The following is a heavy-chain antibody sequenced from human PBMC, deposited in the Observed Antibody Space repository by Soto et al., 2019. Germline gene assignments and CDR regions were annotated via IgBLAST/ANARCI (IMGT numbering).Heavy chain of an antibody. CDR3: ARDLKLTVAGTNYYGMDV. Sequence: PSETLSLTCAVYGGSFSGYYWSWIRQPPGKGLEWIGEINHSGSTNYNPSLKSRVTISVDTSKNQFSLKLSSVTAADTAVYYCARDLKLTVAGTNYYGMDVWGQGTTVTVSS. CDR2: INHSGST. V-gene: IGHV4-34*01. D-gene: IGHD6-19*01. CDR1: GGSFSGYY. J-gene: IGHJ6*02.